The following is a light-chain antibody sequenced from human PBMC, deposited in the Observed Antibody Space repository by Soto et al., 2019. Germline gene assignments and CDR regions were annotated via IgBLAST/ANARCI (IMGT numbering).Light chain of an antibody. V-gene: IGLV2-8*01. CDR3: SSCGAGNNLI. CDR2: EVS. J-gene: IGLJ2*01. Sequence: QSVLTQPPSASGSPGQSVTIPCTGTSSDVGGYNYVSWYQQHPGKAPKLMIYEVSKRPSGVPDRFSGAKSGNTASLTVSGLQVEDADDYYCSSCGAGNNLIFGGGTKLT. CDR1: SSDVGGYNY.